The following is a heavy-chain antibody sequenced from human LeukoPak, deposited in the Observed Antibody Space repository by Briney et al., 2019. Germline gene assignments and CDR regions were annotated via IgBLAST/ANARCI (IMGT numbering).Heavy chain of an antibody. CDR1: GGSIRSYY. J-gene: IGHJ4*02. D-gene: IGHD2-2*01. CDR2: IYYSGST. CDR3: ARGREGGFCSSTSCLFDY. V-gene: IGHV4-59*01. Sequence: SETLSLTCTVSGGSIRSYYWSWVRQPPGKGLEWIGYIYYSGSTDYNPSLKSRVTISAETSKNQFSLKLTSMTAADTAVYYCARGREGGFCSSTSCLFDYWGQGTLVTVSS.